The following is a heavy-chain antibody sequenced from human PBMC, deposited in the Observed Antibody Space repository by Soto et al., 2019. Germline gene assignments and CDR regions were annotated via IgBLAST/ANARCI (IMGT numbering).Heavy chain of an antibody. Sequence: PGGSLRLSCAASGFDFSVAAMHWVRQAFGKGQEWVGRIRNKVGNYATAYGESVKGRFTISRDDSKNTTYLQISSLKTEDTAVYYCERELGYWSGGSCYMEGAFDTWGQGTMVTVSS. CDR1: GFDFSVAA. J-gene: IGHJ3*02. V-gene: IGHV3-73*01. CDR3: ERELGYWSGGSCYMEGAFDT. CDR2: IRNKVGNYAT. D-gene: IGHD2-15*01.